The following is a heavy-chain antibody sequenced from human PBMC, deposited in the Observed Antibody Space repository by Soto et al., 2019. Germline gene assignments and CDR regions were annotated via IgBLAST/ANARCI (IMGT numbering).Heavy chain of an antibody. D-gene: IGHD4-4*01. CDR2: VSFDSKNK. CDR1: GFTFASYG. J-gene: IGHJ6*02. V-gene: IGHV3-30*03. CDR3: XXXXXEATYSFYGLDV. Sequence: LVESGGRVVRPGRSLTLSCAASGFTFASYGMHWVRQAPGKGLEWVATVSFDSKNKYYIDSVEGRFTISRDNSENTLSLQMNSLRHEDTAVXXXXXXXXEATYSFYGLDVWGPGTTVTVSS.